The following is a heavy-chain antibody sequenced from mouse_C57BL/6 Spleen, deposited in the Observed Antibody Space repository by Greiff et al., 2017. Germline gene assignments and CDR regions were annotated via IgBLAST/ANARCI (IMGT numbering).Heavy chain of an antibody. Sequence: VKLQQPGTELVKPGASVKLSCKASGYTFTSYWMHWVKQRPGQGLEWIGNINPSNGGTNYNEKFKSKATLTVDKSSSTAYMQLSSLTSEDSAVYYCARDYGRDYYAMDYWGQGTSVTVSS. CDR2: INPSNGGT. CDR3: ARDYGRDYYAMDY. J-gene: IGHJ4*01. D-gene: IGHD1-1*01. V-gene: IGHV1-53*01. CDR1: GYTFTSYW.